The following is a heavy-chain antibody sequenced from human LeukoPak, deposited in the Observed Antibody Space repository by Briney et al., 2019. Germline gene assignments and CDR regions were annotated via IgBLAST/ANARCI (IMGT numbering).Heavy chain of an antibody. CDR1: GYTFTDYY. CDR3: ARDSALGGIGY. D-gene: IGHD3-10*01. J-gene: IGHJ4*02. Sequence: GASVKVSCKASGYTFTDYYIHWVRQAPGQGLEWMGWVNPNSGGANYAQKFQGRVSMTRDTSISTASMELSSLRSDDTAVYYCARDSALGGIGYWGQGTLVTVSS. V-gene: IGHV1-2*02. CDR2: VNPNSGGA.